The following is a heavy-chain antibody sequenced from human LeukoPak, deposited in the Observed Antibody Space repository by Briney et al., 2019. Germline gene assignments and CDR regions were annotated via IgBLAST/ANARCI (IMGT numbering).Heavy chain of an antibody. J-gene: IGHJ4*02. V-gene: IGHV3-21*01. CDR2: ISSSSSYI. CDR1: GSSLTSDS. D-gene: IGHD1-1*01. Sequence: GGSLRPSRAPSGSSLTSDSMNSVRQAPGKGLEWVSSISSSSSYIYYADSVKGRFTISRDNAKNSLYLQMNSLRAEDTAVYDCATHQGTGTSGGQGTLVTVSS. CDR3: ATHQGTGTS.